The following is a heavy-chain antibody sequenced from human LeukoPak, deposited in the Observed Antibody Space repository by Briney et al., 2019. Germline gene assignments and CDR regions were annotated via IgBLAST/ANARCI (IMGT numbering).Heavy chain of an antibody. CDR2: ISGSGGST. CDR3: ARGGYGDYSNWFDP. V-gene: IGHV3-23*01. J-gene: IGHJ5*02. Sequence: PGGSLRLSCTASGFTFGDYAMSWFRQAPGKGLEWVSAISGSGGSTYYADSVKGRFTISRDNSKNTLYLQMNSLGAEDTAVYYCARGGYGDYSNWFDPWGQGTLVTVSS. CDR1: GFTFGDYA. D-gene: IGHD4-17*01.